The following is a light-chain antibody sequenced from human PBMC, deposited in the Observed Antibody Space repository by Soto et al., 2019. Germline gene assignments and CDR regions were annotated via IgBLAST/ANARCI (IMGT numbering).Light chain of an antibody. Sequence: QSALTQPRSVSGSPGQSVTISCTGTSSDVGGYNYVSWYQQHPGKAPKLMIYDVSKRPSGVPDRFSGSKSGNTASLTISGLQAEDEADYYCCSYAGSYVFGPGTKRTVL. J-gene: IGLJ1*01. CDR1: SSDVGGYNY. V-gene: IGLV2-11*01. CDR3: CSYAGSYV. CDR2: DVS.